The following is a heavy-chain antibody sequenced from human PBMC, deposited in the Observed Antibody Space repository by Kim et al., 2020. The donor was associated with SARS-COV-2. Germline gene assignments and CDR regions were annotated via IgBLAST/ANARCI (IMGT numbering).Heavy chain of an antibody. CDR1: GGTFSSYA. V-gene: IGHV1-69*13. CDR3: ARDRRKMATIENSNWFDP. CDR2: IIPIFGTA. Sequence: SVKVSCKASGGTFSSYAISWVRQAPGQGLEWMGGIIPIFGTANYAQKFQGRVTITADESTSTAYMELSSLRSEDTAVYYCARDRRKMATIENSNWFDPWGQGTLVTVSS. J-gene: IGHJ5*02. D-gene: IGHD5-12*01.